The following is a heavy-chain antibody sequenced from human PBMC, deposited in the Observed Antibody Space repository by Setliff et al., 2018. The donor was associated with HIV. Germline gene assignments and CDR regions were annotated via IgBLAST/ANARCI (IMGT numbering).Heavy chain of an antibody. J-gene: IGHJ4*02. V-gene: IGHV4-38-2*01. CDR2: VYHTGST. CDR1: GYSMSSGYY. D-gene: IGHD2-2*01. Sequence: SETLSLTCGVSGYSMSSGYYWGWIRQHPGKGLEWFGNVYHTGSTYYNPSLKSRVTISVDTSKNQFSLKLSSVIAADTAVYYCAGHAAGPDGPFDYWGQGTLVTVSS. CDR3: AGHAAGPDGPFDY.